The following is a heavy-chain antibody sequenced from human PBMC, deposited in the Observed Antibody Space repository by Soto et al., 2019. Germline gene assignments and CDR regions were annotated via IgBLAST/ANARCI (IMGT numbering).Heavy chain of an antibody. J-gene: IGHJ5*02. CDR2: IYPGDSDT. CDR3: ASFEVLERASFDP. CDR1: GYSFTSYW. D-gene: IGHD1-1*01. Sequence: GESLKISCQGSGYSFTSYWIGWVRQMPGKGLEWMGIIYPGDSDTRYSPSFQGQVTISADKSISTAYLQWSSLKASDTAMYYCASFEVLERASFDPWGQGTLVTVSS. V-gene: IGHV5-51*01.